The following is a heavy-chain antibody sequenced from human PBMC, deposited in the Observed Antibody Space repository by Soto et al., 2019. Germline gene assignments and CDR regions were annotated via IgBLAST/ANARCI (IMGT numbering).Heavy chain of an antibody. V-gene: IGHV1-18*01. D-gene: IGHD6-13*01. CDR2: ISAYNGNT. CDR3: ARGHQYSSSWYYFDY. CDR1: GYTFTIYG. J-gene: IGHJ4*02. Sequence: ASVEVSCKASGYTFTIYGIIWVRQATEQGLEWMGWISAYNGNTNYAQKLQGRVTMTTDTSTSTAYMELRSLRSDDTAVYYCARGHQYSSSWYYFDYWGQGTLVTVSS.